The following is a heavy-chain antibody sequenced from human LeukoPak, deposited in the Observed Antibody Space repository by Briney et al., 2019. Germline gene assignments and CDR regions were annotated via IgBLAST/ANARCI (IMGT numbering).Heavy chain of an antibody. CDR3: ARGGSSLPFDY. CDR1: GGSISTYF. J-gene: IGHJ4*02. CDR2: IYYSGNT. Sequence: SETLSLTCTVSGGSISTYFWSWIRQPPGKGLEWIGYIYYSGNTNYNPSLKSRVTISVDTSKNQFSLKLSSVTATDTAVYYCARGGSSLPFDYWGQGTLVTVTS. V-gene: IGHV4-59*08. D-gene: IGHD6-6*01.